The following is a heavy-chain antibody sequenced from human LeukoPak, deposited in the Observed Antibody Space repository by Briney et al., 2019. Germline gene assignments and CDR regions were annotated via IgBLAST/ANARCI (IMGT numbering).Heavy chain of an antibody. J-gene: IGHJ5*02. D-gene: IGHD3-10*01. CDR3: ARGLTGYYYGSGSYYNVAGVYNWFDP. V-gene: IGHV4-30-4*01. CDR2: IYYSGST. Sequence: SQTLSLTCTASGGSISSGDYYWSWIRQPPGTGLEWIGYIYYSGSTYYNPSLKSRVTISVDTSKNQFSLKLSSVTAADTAVYYCARGLTGYYYGSGSYYNVAGVYNWFDPWGQGTLVTVSS. CDR1: GGSISSGDYY.